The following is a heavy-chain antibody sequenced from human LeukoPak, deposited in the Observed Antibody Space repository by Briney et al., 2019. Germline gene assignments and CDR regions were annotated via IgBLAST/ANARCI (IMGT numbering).Heavy chain of an antibody. CDR2: ISYSGNT. Sequence: PSETLSLTCTVSGDSITSFSGGSITASYWTWIRQPPGKGLEWLGDISYSGNTNYNPSLKSRVTMSVDTSKKQFFLRLSSVTAADTAVYYCAGLPVAHNNYIDYWGQGILVTVSS. CDR1: GDSITSFSGGSITASY. V-gene: IGHV4-61*08. CDR3: AGLPVAHNNYIDY. J-gene: IGHJ4*02. D-gene: IGHD2/OR15-2a*01.